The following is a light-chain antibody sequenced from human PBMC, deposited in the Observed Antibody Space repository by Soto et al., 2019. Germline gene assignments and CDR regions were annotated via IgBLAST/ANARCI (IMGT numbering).Light chain of an antibody. Sequence: QSVLTQPPSVSGAPGQRVTISCPGRSSNIGAGYDVHWYQRLPGTAPKVLIYNNNNRPSGVPDRFSGSKSGTSASLAITGLQAEDEADYYCQSYDSSLSGSYVFGTGTKVTVL. J-gene: IGLJ1*01. V-gene: IGLV1-40*01. CDR1: SSNIGAGYD. CDR2: NNN. CDR3: QSYDSSLSGSYV.